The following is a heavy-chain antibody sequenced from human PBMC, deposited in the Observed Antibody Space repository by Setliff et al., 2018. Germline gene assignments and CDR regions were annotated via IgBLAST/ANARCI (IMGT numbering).Heavy chain of an antibody. CDR1: GGTFSSYA. D-gene: IGHD2-2*01. J-gene: IGHJ6*03. Sequence: SVKVSCKASGGTFSSYAISWVRQAPGQGLEWMGGIIPIFGTANYAQKFQGRVTITADESTSTAYMELSSLRSEDTAVYYCATSSKPYYYYYYMDVWGKGTTVTVSS. CDR3: ATSSKPYYYYYYMDV. V-gene: IGHV1-69*13. CDR2: IIPIFGTA.